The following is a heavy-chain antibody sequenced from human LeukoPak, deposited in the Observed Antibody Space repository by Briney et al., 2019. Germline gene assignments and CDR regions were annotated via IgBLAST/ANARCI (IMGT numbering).Heavy chain of an antibody. J-gene: IGHJ4*02. CDR2: INPSGGRT. V-gene: IGHV1-46*01. Sequence: ASVKVSCKASGYTFTSCYMHWLRQAPGRGLEWMGIINPSGGRTTYAQKFQGRVTMTRDTSTTTVYMELSSLRSEDTAVYYCASDLITGLVGQFDYWGQGSLVTVSS. CDR3: ASDLITGLVGQFDY. CDR1: GYTFTSCY. D-gene: IGHD1-26*01.